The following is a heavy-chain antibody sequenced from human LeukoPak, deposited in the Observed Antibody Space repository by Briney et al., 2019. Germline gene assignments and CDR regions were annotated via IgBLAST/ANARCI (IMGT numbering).Heavy chain of an antibody. J-gene: IGHJ6*03. Sequence: SETLSLTCAVSGYSISSGYYWGWIRQPPGKGLEWIGSMYHSGNTYYNPSLKSRVTISVDTSKNQFSLNLSSLTAADTAVYYCARVNIHYYYMDVWGKGTTVTVSS. CDR1: GYSISSGYY. D-gene: IGHD2/OR15-2a*01. V-gene: IGHV4-38-2*01. CDR2: MYHSGNT. CDR3: ARVNIHYYYMDV.